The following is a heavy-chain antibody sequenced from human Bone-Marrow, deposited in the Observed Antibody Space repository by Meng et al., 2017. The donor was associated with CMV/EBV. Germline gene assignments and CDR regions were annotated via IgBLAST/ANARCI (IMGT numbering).Heavy chain of an antibody. CDR3: ARSGSGGGAFDI. CDR1: GFTFSSYG. Sequence: SCKASGFTFSSYGMHWVRQAPGKGLEWVSSISSSSSYIYYADSVKGRFTISRDNAKNSLYLQMNSLRAEDTAVYYCARSGSGGGAFDIWGQGTMVTVSS. J-gene: IGHJ3*02. D-gene: IGHD2-15*01. CDR2: ISSSSSYI. V-gene: IGHV3-21*01.